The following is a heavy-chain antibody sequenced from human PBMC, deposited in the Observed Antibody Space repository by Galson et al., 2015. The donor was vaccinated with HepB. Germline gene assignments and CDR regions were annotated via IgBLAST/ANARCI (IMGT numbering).Heavy chain of an antibody. Sequence: ETLSLTCTVSGGSISSYYWSWIRQPPGKGLEWLGYIYYSGSTNYDPSLKSRVTISVDTSKNQFSLKLSSVTAADTAVYYCARHPGCSSTSCYDYWFDPWGQGALVTVSS. V-gene: IGHV4-59*08. D-gene: IGHD2-2*01. CDR3: ARHPGCSSTSCYDYWFDP. CDR2: IYYSGST. CDR1: GGSISSYY. J-gene: IGHJ5*02.